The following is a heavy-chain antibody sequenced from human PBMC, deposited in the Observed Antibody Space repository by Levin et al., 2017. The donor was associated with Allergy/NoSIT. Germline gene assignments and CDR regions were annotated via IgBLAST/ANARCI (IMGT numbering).Heavy chain of an antibody. CDR3: ARRDSEGSNSFDY. J-gene: IGHJ4*02. CDR1: GYSFTNYW. V-gene: IGHV5-51*01. CDR2: IFHADSDT. D-gene: IGHD2-15*01. Sequence: GESLKISCKASGYSFTNYWFGWVRQKPGKGLEWMGLIFHADSDTRYSPSFQGQIIMSVDKSISTAYLQWSSLKASDSAIYYCARRDSEGSNSFDYWGQGTLVTVSS.